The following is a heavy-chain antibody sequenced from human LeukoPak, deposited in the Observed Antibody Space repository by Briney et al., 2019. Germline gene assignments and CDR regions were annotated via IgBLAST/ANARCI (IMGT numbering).Heavy chain of an antibody. V-gene: IGHV1-2*02. Sequence: ASVKVSCKASGYTFTGYYMHWVRQAPGQGLEWMGWINPNSGGTNYAQKLQGRVTMTRDTSISTAYMELSRLRSDDTAVYYCARDSEPDRLVPYWFDPWGQGTLVTVSS. J-gene: IGHJ5*02. CDR1: GYTFTGYY. CDR2: INPNSGGT. D-gene: IGHD3-9*01. CDR3: ARDSEPDRLVPYWFDP.